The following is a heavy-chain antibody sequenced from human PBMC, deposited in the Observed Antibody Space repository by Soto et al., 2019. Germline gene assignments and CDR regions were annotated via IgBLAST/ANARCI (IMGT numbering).Heavy chain of an antibody. V-gene: IGHV4-39*01. D-gene: IGHD6-19*01. Sequence: LQLQESGPGLVKPSETLSLTCTVSNGSISSRYYWGWLRQPPGKGLEWIASIYYVGSTYYSPSLESRVTISVDTSNNQFSLRLNSVTAADTAVYYCARTAVATHWYFDLWGRGTLVT. CDR3: ARTAVATHWYFDL. CDR1: NGSISSRYY. J-gene: IGHJ2*01. CDR2: IYYVGST.